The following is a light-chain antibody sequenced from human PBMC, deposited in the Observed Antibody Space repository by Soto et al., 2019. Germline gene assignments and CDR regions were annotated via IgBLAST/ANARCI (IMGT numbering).Light chain of an antibody. CDR1: SSDVGAYYY. V-gene: IGLV2-8*01. CDR3: CSYAGSGWV. CDR2: DVS. Sequence: QSALTQPPSASGSPGQSVTISCTGTSSDVGAYYYVSWYQQHPGKAPKLMIYDVSKRPSGVPYRCSGSKSGNAAALTVSGLEGEDEADCYCCSYAGSGWVFGGGTQLTVL. J-gene: IGLJ3*02.